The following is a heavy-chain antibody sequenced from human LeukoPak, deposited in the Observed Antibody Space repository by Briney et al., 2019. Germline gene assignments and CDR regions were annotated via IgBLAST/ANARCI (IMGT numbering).Heavy chain of an antibody. CDR1: GFALSSYA. V-gene: IGHV3-33*08. CDR3: ARESGGSQFSFDI. CDR2: IWYDGSNK. J-gene: IGHJ3*02. D-gene: IGHD1-26*01. Sequence: GGSLRLSCAASGFALSSYAMHWVRQAPGKGLEWVAVIWYDGSNKYYADSVKGRFTISRDNSKNTLYLQMNSLRAEDTAVYYCARESGGSQFSFDIWGQGTMVTVSS.